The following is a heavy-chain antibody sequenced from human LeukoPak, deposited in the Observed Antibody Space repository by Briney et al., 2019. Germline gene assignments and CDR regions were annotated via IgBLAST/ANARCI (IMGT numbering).Heavy chain of an antibody. D-gene: IGHD2-2*01. CDR3: ARTYCSSTSCAPGFDY. J-gene: IGHJ4*02. Sequence: SETLSLTXTVSGYSISSGYYWGWIRQPPGKGLEWIGSIYHSGSTYYNPSLKSRVTISVDTSKNQFSLKLSSVTAADTAVYYCARTYCSSTSCAPGFDYWGQGTLVTVSS. V-gene: IGHV4-38-2*02. CDR2: IYHSGST. CDR1: GYSISSGYY.